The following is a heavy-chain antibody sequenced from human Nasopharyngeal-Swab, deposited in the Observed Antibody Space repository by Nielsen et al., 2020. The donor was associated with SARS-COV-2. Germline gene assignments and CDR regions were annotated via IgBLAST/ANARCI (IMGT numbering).Heavy chain of an antibody. V-gene: IGHV4-30-4*01. CDR3: ARYSLWLPVNWFDP. J-gene: IGHJ5*02. CDR2: IYYSGST. D-gene: IGHD5-18*01. Sequence: WIRQPPGKGLEWIGNIYYSGSTYYNPSLKSRVTISVDTSKNQFSLKLSSVTAADTAVYYCARYSLWLPVNWFDPWGQGTLVTV.